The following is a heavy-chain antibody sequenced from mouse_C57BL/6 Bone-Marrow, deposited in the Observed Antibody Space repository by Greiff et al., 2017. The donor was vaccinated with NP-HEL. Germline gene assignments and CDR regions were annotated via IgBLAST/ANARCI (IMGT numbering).Heavy chain of an antibody. Sequence: DVQLQESGPGLVKPSQSLSLTCSVTGYSITSGYYWNWIRQFPGNKLEWMGYISYDGSNNYNPSLKNRISITRDTSKNQFFLKLNSVTTEDTATYYCARDHYGSIAMDYWGQGTSVTVSS. CDR3: ARDHYGSIAMDY. J-gene: IGHJ4*01. V-gene: IGHV3-6*01. CDR2: ISYDGSN. D-gene: IGHD1-1*01. CDR1: GYSITSGYY.